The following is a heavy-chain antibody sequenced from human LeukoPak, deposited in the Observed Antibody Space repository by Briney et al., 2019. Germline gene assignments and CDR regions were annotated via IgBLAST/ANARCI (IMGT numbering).Heavy chain of an antibody. Sequence: GGSLRLSCAPSGFTLSSNYMSWVRQAPGKGLGWVSVIYSGGSTYYSDSVKGRFTISRDNSKNTLYLQMNSLRAEDTAVYYCARVSGSSYYMDVWGKGTTVTISS. CDR3: ARVSGSSYYMDV. D-gene: IGHD3-10*01. CDR2: IYSGGST. CDR1: GFTLSSNY. V-gene: IGHV3-53*01. J-gene: IGHJ6*03.